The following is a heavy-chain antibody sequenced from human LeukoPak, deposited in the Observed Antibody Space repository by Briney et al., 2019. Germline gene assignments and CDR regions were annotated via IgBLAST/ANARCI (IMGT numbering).Heavy chain of an antibody. D-gene: IGHD6-19*01. V-gene: IGHV4-30-4*08. Sequence: SETLSLTCTVSGGSISSGGYYWSWIRQPPGKGLEWIGYIYYSGSTYYNPSLKSRVTISVDTSKNQFSLKLSSVTAADTAVYYCARVAVAGTPDYWGQGTLVTVSS. CDR3: ARVAVAGTPDY. J-gene: IGHJ4*02. CDR2: IYYSGST. CDR1: GGSISSGGYY.